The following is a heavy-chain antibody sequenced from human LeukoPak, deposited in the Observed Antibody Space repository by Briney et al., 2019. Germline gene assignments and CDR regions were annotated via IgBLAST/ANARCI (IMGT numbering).Heavy chain of an antibody. J-gene: IGHJ4*02. D-gene: IGHD3-10*01. Sequence: SETLSLTCTVSGGSISSSSYSWGWIRQPPGKGLEWIGSIYYSGSTYYNPSLKSRVTISVDTSKNQFSLKLSSVTAADTAVYYCARRREFAGGPFDYWGQGTLVTVSS. CDR2: IYYSGST. CDR1: GGSISSSSYS. V-gene: IGHV4-39*07. CDR3: ARRREFAGGPFDY.